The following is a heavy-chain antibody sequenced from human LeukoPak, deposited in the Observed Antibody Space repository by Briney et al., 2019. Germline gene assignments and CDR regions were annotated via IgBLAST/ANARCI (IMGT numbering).Heavy chain of an antibody. V-gene: IGHV3-30*18. D-gene: IGHD3-22*01. Sequence: GGSLRLSCVASGIKFSNYGMHWVRQAPGKGLQWVAVISHDGRNIKYADSVKGRFTISRDNSKEMVYLQVNSLRIEDTAVYYCAKGGYYYDSSGYYYDAFDIWGQGTMVTVSS. CDR3: AKGGYYYDSSGYYYDAFDI. J-gene: IGHJ3*02. CDR2: ISHDGRNI. CDR1: GIKFSNYG.